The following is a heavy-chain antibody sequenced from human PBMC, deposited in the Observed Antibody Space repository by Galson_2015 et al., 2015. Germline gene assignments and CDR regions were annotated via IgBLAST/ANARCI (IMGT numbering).Heavy chain of an antibody. J-gene: IGHJ3*02. CDR1: GGTFSSYA. V-gene: IGHV1-69*13. D-gene: IGHD2-2*02. CDR3: ARGFVGIVVVPAAIRGVAFDI. Sequence: SVKVSCKASGGTFSSYAISWVRQAPGQGLEWMGGIIPIFGTANYAQKFQGRVTITADESTSTAYMELSSLRSEDTAVYYCARGFVGIVVVPAAIRGVAFDIWGQGTMVTVSS. CDR2: IIPIFGTA.